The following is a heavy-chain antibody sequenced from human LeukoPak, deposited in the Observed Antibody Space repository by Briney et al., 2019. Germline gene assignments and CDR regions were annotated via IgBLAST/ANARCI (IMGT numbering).Heavy chain of an antibody. J-gene: IGHJ6*02. CDR2: INPNSGGT. V-gene: IGHV1-2*02. CDR1: GYTFTGYY. D-gene: IGHD2-2*01. CDR3: ARDDSTTRDYYYYGMDV. Sequence: ASVKVSCKASGYTFTGYYIHWVRQAPGQGLEWMGWINPNSGGTNYAQKFQGRVTMTRDTSISTAYMELSRLRSDDTAVYYCARDDSTTRDYYYYGMDVWGQGTTVTVSS.